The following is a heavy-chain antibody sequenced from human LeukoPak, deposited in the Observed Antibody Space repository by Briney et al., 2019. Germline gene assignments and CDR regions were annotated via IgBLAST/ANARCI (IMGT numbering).Heavy chain of an antibody. D-gene: IGHD3-16*01. CDR3: ARGGFLGPDY. Sequence: GGSLRLSCAASGFTFSSYAMTGVRQAPGKGLGWVSTISDSGGNTYYADSVAGRFTISRGNSRDTLYLQMNSLRADDTAVYFCARGGFLGPDYWGQGTLVTVSS. V-gene: IGHV3-23*01. CDR2: ISDSGGNT. J-gene: IGHJ4*02. CDR1: GFTFSSYA.